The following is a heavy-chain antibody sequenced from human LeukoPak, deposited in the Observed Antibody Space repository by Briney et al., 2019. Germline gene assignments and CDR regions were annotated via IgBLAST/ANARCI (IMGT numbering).Heavy chain of an antibody. D-gene: IGHD3-10*01. CDR1: GFTFSSYS. CDR2: IKQDGSEK. J-gene: IGHJ4*02. V-gene: IGHV3-7*01. CDR3: ARGSLGVVY. Sequence: GGSLRLSCAASGFTFSSYSMSWVRQAPGKGLEWVANIKQDGSEKYYVDSVKGRFTISRDNAKNSLYLQMNSLRAEDTAVYYCARGSLGVVYWGQGTLVTVSS.